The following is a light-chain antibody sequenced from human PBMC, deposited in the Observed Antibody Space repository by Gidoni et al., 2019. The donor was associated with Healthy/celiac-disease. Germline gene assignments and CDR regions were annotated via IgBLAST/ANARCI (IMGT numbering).Light chain of an antibody. Sequence: SYALPQPPPVSVSPGQTARITCSGDALPKQYAYWYQQKPGQAPVLVIYKDSERPSGIPERCSGASSGTTVTLTISGVQAEDEADYYCQSADSSGTYVVFGGGTKLTVL. CDR2: KDS. J-gene: IGLJ2*01. CDR1: ALPKQY. CDR3: QSADSSGTYVV. V-gene: IGLV3-25*03.